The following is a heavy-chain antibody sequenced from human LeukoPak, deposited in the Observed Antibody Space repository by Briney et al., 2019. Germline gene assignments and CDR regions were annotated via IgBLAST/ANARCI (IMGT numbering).Heavy chain of an antibody. CDR3: ASHYYDSSGHLFDY. J-gene: IGHJ4*02. CDR1: GFTFSSYS. Sequence: GGSLRLSCAVSGFTFSSYSMNWVRQAPGKGLEWVSSISSSYIYYADSVKGRFTISRGNARNSLYLQMNSLRAEDTAVYYCASHYYDSSGHLFDYWGQGTLVTVSS. D-gene: IGHD3-22*01. V-gene: IGHV3-21*01. CDR2: ISSSYI.